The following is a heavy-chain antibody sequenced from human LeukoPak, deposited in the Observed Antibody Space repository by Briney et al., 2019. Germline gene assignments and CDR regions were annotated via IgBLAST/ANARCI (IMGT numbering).Heavy chain of an antibody. J-gene: IGHJ4*02. CDR1: GFTFSSYE. CDR2: ISSSGSTI. CDR3: ARAGAMVRGVRKDYFDY. V-gene: IGHV3-48*03. Sequence: GGSLRLSCAASGFTFSSYEMNWVRQAPGEGLEWVSHISSSGSTIYYADSVKGRFTISRDNAKNSLYLQMNSLRAEDTAVYYCARAGAMVRGVRKDYFDYWGQGTLVTVSS. D-gene: IGHD3-10*01.